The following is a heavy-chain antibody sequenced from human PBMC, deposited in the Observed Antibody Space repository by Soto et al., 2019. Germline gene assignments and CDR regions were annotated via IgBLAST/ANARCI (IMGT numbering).Heavy chain of an antibody. J-gene: IGHJ4*02. CDR2: IIPIFGTA. Sequence: QVQLVQSGAEVKKPGSSLKVSCKASGDTFDIYGFNWVRQAPGQGLEWLGTIIPIFGTADYAQKFEGRVSITADNSTSTAYMELASLTSEDSAIYYCARGGIHFYDDSGHAFDYWGQGTLITVSS. CDR1: GDTFDIYG. V-gene: IGHV1-69*06. CDR3: ARGGIHFYDDSGHAFDY. D-gene: IGHD3-22*01.